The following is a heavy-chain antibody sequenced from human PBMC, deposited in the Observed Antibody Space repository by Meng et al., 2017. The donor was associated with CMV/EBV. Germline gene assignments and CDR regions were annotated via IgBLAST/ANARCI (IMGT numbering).Heavy chain of an antibody. D-gene: IGHD1-26*01. CDR2: IRSKANSYAT. J-gene: IGHJ4*02. CDR3: AKGVVGALEGY. Sequence: GSLKISCAASGFTFSGSAMHWVRQASGKGLEWVGRIRSKANSYATAYAASVKGRFTISRDDSKNTAYLQMNSLRAEDTAVYYCAKGVVGALEGYWGQGTLVTVSS. V-gene: IGHV3-73*01. CDR1: GFTFSGSA.